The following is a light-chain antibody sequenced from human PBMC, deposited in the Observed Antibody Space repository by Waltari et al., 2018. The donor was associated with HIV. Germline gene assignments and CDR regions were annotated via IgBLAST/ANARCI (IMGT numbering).Light chain of an antibody. Sequence: DIVMTQSPDSLAVSLGERATINCKSSQTVLYSSNNKNFLAWYQQKPGQPPKLLIYWASTRESGVPDRFSGSGSGTNFTLTINNLQAEDAAVYYCQQYYSTPTFGPGTKVDIK. CDR1: QTVLYSSNNKNF. CDR2: WAS. CDR3: QQYYSTPT. V-gene: IGKV4-1*01. J-gene: IGKJ3*01.